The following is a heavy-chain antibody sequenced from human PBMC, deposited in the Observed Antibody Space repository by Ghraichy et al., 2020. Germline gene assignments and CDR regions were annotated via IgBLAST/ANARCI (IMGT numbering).Heavy chain of an antibody. CDR3: ARGDSREIGYFNY. J-gene: IGHJ4*02. CDR1: GFTVSSNY. D-gene: IGHD1-26*01. Sequence: GGSLRLSCAASGFTVSSNYMSWVRQAPGKGLEWVSVIYSGGSTYYADSVKGRFTISRDNSKNTLYLQMNSLRAEDTAVYYCARGDSREIGYFNYWGQGTLVTVSS. CDR2: IYSGGST. V-gene: IGHV3-66*01.